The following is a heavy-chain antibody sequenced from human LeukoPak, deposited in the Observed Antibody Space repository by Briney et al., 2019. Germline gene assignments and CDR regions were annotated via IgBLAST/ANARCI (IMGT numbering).Heavy chain of an antibody. Sequence: GGSLRLSCAASGFTFSYHYMTWIRQAPGKGLEWLSYISPSGSDMNNADSVKGRFTISRDNAKRSLYLQMNSLRAEDTAVYYCTRDPRPADYWGQGTLVTVSS. CDR3: TRDPRPADY. CDR1: GFTFSYHY. V-gene: IGHV3-11*01. CDR2: ISPSGSDM. J-gene: IGHJ4*02. D-gene: IGHD6-6*01.